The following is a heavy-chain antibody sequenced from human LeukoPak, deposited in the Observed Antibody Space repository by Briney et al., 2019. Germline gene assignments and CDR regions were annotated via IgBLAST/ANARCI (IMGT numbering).Heavy chain of an antibody. CDR1: GFTFDDYA. D-gene: IGHD3-10*01. V-gene: IGHV3-9*01. CDR2: ISWNSGSI. CDR3: AKDLWIGTMVRGAQDDAFDI. J-gene: IGHJ3*02. Sequence: GGSLRLSCAASGFTFDDYAMHWVRQAPGKGLEWVSGISWNSGSIGYADSVKGRFTISRDNAKNSLYLQMNSLRAEDTALYYCAKDLWIGTMVRGAQDDAFDIWGQGTMVTVSS.